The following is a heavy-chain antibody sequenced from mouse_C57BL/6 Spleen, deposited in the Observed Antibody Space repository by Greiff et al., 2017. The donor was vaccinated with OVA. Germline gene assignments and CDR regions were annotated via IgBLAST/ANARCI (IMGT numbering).Heavy chain of an antibody. J-gene: IGHJ2*01. Sequence: EVQVVEPGPELVKPGASVKISCKASGYSFTGYYMNWVKQSPEKSLEWIGEINPSTGGTTYNQKFKAKATLTVDKSSSTAYMQLKSLTSEDSAVYYCARGAATLFDYGGKGTTLTVSS. CDR3: ARGAATLFDY. CDR2: INPSTGGT. V-gene: IGHV1-42*01. CDR1: GYSFTGYY.